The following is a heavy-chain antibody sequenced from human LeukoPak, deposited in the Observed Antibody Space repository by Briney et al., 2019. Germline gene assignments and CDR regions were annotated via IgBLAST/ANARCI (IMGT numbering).Heavy chain of an antibody. D-gene: IGHD3-10*01. CDR3: ARSYRGSGTPDN. Sequence: GGSLRLSCAASGFTFSSYEMNWVRQAPGKGLEWVSYISSSGSTIYYADSVKGRFTISRDNAKNSLYLQMNSLRAEDTAVYYCARSYRGSGTPDNWGQGTLVTVSS. V-gene: IGHV3-48*03. J-gene: IGHJ4*02. CDR2: ISSSGSTI. CDR1: GFTFSSYE.